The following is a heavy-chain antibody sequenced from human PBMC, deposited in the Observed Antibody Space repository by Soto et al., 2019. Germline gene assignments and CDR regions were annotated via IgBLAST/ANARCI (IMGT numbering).Heavy chain of an antibody. Sequence: ASVKVSCKASGYTFTSYYMHWVRQAPGQGLEWMGIINPSGGSTSYAQKFQGRVTMTRDTSTSTVYMELSSLRSEDTAVYYCARGTTSSSPQYYYGMDVWGQGTTVTVSS. CDR1: GYTFTSYY. CDR2: INPSGGST. V-gene: IGHV1-46*01. CDR3: ARGTTSSSPQYYYGMDV. D-gene: IGHD6-13*01. J-gene: IGHJ6*02.